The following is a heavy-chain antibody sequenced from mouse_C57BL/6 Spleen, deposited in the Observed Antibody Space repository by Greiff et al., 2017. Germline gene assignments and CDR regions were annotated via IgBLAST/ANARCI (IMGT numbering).Heavy chain of an antibody. J-gene: IGHJ1*03. V-gene: IGHV5-4*01. D-gene: IGHD1-1*01. CDR3: ARDHGVTTLVAYWYFDV. CDR1: GFTFSSYA. Sequence: DVKLVESGGGLVKPGGSLKLSCAASGFTFSSYAMSWVRQTPEKRLEWVATISDGGSYTYYPDNVKGRFTISRDNAKNNLYLEMSHLKSEDTAMYYCARDHGVTTLVAYWYFDVWGTGTTVTVSS. CDR2: ISDGGSYT.